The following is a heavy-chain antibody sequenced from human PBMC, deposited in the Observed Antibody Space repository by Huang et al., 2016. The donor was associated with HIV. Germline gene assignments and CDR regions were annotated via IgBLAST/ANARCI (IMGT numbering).Heavy chain of an antibody. J-gene: IGHJ4*02. D-gene: IGHD6-25*01. CDR1: GDFISSNNYY. CDR3: TSQHIEAAATWF. CDR2: VYQSGST. V-gene: IGHV4-39*01. Sequence: QLQLQESGPGQVKPSETLSLTCSGSGDFISSNNYYWGWIGQAPGEGVEWVGSVYQSGSTNYNPSLKSRATLAVDTSRSQFSLGLNSVTAADTAVYNCTSQHIEAAATWFWGRGTQVAVSS.